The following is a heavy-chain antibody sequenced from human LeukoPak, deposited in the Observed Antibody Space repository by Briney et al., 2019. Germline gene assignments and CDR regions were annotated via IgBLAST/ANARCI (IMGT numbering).Heavy chain of an antibody. D-gene: IGHD3-22*01. CDR1: GYTFTSYG. J-gene: IGHJ4*02. CDR3: ARDDYYDSSGYYTL. CDR2: ISAYNGNT. Sequence: ASVKVSCKASGYTFTSYGISWVRQAPGQGLEWMGWISAYNGNTNYAQKLQGRVTMTTDTSTSTAYMELRSLRSDDTAVYYCARDDYYDSSGYYTLWGQGALVTVSS. V-gene: IGHV1-18*01.